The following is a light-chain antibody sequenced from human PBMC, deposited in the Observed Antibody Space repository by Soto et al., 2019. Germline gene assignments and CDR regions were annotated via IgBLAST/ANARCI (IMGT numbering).Light chain of an antibody. CDR2: GNT. CDR1: SSNIGAGYD. V-gene: IGLV1-40*01. CDR3: QSYDSSLTVV. J-gene: IGLJ2*01. Sequence: QSVLTQPPSVSGAPGQRVTISCTGSSSNIGAGYDVHWYQQFPGTTPKFLIYGNTNRPSGVPDRFSVSKSGTSASLDITGLQAEDEAEYFCQSYDSSLTVVFGGGTKVTVL.